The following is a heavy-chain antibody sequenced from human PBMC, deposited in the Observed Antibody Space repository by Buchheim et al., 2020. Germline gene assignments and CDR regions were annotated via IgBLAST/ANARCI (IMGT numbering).Heavy chain of an antibody. J-gene: IGHJ3*01. D-gene: IGHD3-3*01. CDR1: VFTFSNYA. CDR2: ISGRGGIR. Sequence: EVHLLESGGGLVQPGGSLRLSCAASVFTFSNYAMTWVRQAPGKGLEWFSAISGRGGIRYHAQFVEGRLTISRDNSKNTTFMQIDSRRIEDTAIYYCAKGLQDFWSGHDGFDFWGPGT. CDR3: AKGLQDFWSGHDGFDF. V-gene: IGHV3-23*01.